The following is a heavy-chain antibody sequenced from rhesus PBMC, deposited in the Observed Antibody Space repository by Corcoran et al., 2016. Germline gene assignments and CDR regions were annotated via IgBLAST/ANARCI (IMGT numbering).Heavy chain of an antibody. J-gene: IGHJ4*01. Sequence: VQLQESGPGVVKPSETLSPTCAVSGGSTSDSYRRSWIRQPPGKRLEWIGYNYGSSTSTNYNPSLWIRVTISQATSQNQFSLKLGSVTAADTTVYYCARELTWFFDYWGPGVLVTVSS. CDR1: GGSTSDSYR. D-gene: IGHD1-38*01. V-gene: IGHV4S10*01. CDR2: NYGSSTST. CDR3: ARELTWFFDY.